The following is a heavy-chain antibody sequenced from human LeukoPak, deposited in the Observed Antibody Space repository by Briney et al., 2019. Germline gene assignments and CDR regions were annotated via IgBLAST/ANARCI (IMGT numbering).Heavy chain of an antibody. CDR2: ISGSGGST. D-gene: IGHD3-10*01. V-gene: IGHV3-23*01. CDR1: GFTFSSYA. J-gene: IGHJ4*02. CDR3: AKYMVRGEPRKTGQTGFDY. Sequence: PGESLRLSCAASGFTFSSYAMSWVRQAPGKGLEWVSAISGSGGSTYYADSVKGRFTISRDNSKNTLYLQMNSLRAEDTAVYYCAKYMVRGEPRKTGQTGFDYWGQGTLVTVSS.